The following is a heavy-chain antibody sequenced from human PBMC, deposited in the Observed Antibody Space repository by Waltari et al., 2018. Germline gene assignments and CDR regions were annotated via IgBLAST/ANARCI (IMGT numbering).Heavy chain of an antibody. Sequence: QVQLVQSGAEVKKPGSSVKVSCKASGGTFSSYAISWVRQAPGHGLEWMGGIIPIVGTANDAQKFQGRATMTADESTSTAYMELSSLRSEDTAVYYCARGSGQYSSSWYEGGYWGQGTLVTVSS. CDR3: ARGSGQYSSSWYEGGY. D-gene: IGHD6-13*01. V-gene: IGHV1-69*12. J-gene: IGHJ4*02. CDR2: IIPIVGTA. CDR1: GGTFSSYA.